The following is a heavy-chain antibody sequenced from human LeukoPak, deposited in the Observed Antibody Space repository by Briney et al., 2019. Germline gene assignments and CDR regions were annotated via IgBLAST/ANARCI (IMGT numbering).Heavy chain of an antibody. CDR3: ARSTTVTTHFDY. CDR1: GGSISSGGYS. CDR2: IYYSGST. Sequence: SETLSLTCAVSGGSISSGGYSWSWIRQPPGKGLEWIGYIYYSGSTYYNPSLKSRVTISVDTSKNQFSLKLSSVTAADTAVYYCARSTTVTTHFDYWGQGTLVTVS. V-gene: IGHV4-30-4*07. J-gene: IGHJ4*02. D-gene: IGHD4-17*01.